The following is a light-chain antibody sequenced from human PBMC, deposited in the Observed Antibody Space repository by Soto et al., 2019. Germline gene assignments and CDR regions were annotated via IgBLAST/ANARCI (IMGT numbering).Light chain of an antibody. CDR2: EGS. V-gene: IGLV2-23*01. CDR3: CSYAGSSIWV. CDR1: SSDVGSYNL. J-gene: IGLJ3*02. Sequence: QSALTQPASVSGSPGQSITISCTGTSSDVGSYNLVSWYQQHPGKAPKLMIYEGSKRPSGVSNRFSGSKSGNTASLTISGLPAEDEADYYCCSYAGSSIWVFGGGIKLTVL.